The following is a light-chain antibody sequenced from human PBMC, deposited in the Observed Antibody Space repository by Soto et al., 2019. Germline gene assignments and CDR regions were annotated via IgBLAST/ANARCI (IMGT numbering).Light chain of an antibody. CDR3: QESPRT. J-gene: IGKJ1*01. CDR2: GAS. V-gene: IGKV3-20*01. CDR1: QSVNSNY. Sequence: EIVLAQSPGTLSLSPGERATLSCRASQSVNSNYLAWHQQKRGQAPRLLIYGASSRATGIPDRFSGSGSGTDFTLTISRLEPEDFAVYYCQESPRTFGQGTKVDIK.